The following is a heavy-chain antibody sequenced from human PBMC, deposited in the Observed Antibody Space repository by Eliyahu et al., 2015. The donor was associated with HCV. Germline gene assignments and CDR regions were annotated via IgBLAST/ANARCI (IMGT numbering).Heavy chain of an antibody. D-gene: IGHD2-8*01. V-gene: IGHV3-9*01. CDR1: GFIXDDXA. Sequence: EVQLVESGGGLVQPGRSLRLSCXXSGFIXDDXAMHWVRQAPGKGXEWVSGISWNXGSIGYADSVKGRFTISRDNAKNSLYLQMNSLRVEDTALYYCAKGVMVDANLPFDPWGQGTLVTXSS. CDR3: AKGVMVDANLPFDP. J-gene: IGHJ5*02. CDR2: ISWNXGSI.